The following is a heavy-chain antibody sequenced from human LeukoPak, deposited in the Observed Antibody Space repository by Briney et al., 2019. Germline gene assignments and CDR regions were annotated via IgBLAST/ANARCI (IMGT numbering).Heavy chain of an antibody. Sequence: GGSLRLSCAASGFTSSSYWMTWVRQAPGKGLEWVANIKTDGSLTYYVDSVKGRFTISRDNAKNSLFLEMTSLRVEDTAVYYCARDLNWETYWGQGTLVSVSS. CDR2: IKTDGSLT. D-gene: IGHD7-27*01. CDR1: GFTSSSYW. J-gene: IGHJ4*02. V-gene: IGHV3-7*01. CDR3: ARDLNWETY.